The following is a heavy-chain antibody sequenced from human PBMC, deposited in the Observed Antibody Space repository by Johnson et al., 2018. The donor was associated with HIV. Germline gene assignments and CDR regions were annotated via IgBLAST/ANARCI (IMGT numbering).Heavy chain of an antibody. V-gene: IGHV3-74*02. CDR3: ARAVYSGAWAPGGSFES. CDR1: AFIFSSSW. Sequence: VQLVESGGGVVQPGGSRRLSCEASAFIFSSSWMHWVRQAPGKGLVWVSRINSDGRSTSYAASVKGRFIISSDNAKNTVYLQMNRLRVEDTAVYFCARAVYSGAWAPGGSFESWGQGTMVTVSS. CDR2: INSDGRST. D-gene: IGHD4-11*01. J-gene: IGHJ3*02.